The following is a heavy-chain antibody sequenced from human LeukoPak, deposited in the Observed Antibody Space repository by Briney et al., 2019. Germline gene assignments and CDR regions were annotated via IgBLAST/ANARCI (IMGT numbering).Heavy chain of an antibody. J-gene: IGHJ4*02. D-gene: IGHD4-17*01. Sequence: GGSLRLSCAASGFTFSDYYMSWVRQAPGKGLEWVSAISGSGGSTYYADSVKGRFTISRDNSKNTLYLQMNSLRAEDTAVYYCAKPGDYGDYLASWGQGTLVTVSS. CDR1: GFTFSDYY. CDR3: AKPGDYGDYLAS. CDR2: ISGSGGST. V-gene: IGHV3-23*01.